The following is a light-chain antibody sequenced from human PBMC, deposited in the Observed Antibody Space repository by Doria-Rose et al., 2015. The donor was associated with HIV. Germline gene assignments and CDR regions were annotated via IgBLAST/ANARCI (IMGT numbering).Light chain of an antibody. CDR2: AAS. Sequence: TQSPSSLSASVGDRVTITCRASQGISNSLAWYQQKPGKVPKLLICAASTLRSGVPSRFSGSGSGTDFTLAISSLQPEDVATYYCQKYDSAPWTGGQGTKAEI. CDR1: QGISNS. CDR3: QKYDSAPWT. V-gene: IGKV1-27*01. J-gene: IGKJ1*01.